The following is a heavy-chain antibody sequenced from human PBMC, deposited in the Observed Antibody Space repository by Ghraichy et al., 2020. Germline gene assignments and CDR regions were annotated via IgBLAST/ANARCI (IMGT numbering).Heavy chain of an antibody. V-gene: IGHV4-39*07. CDR3: ARVVPGDIVATTGLDY. CDR2: IYYSGST. CDR1: GGSISSSSYY. J-gene: IGHJ4*02. Sequence: SETLSLTCTVSGGSISSSSYYWGWIRQPPGKGLEWIGSIYYSGSTYYNPSLKSRVTISVDTSKNQFSLKLSSVTAADTAVYYCARVVPGDIVATTGLDYWGQGTLVTVSS. D-gene: IGHD5-12*01.